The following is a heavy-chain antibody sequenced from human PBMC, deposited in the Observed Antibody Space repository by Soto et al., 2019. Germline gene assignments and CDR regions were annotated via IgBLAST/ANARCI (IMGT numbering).Heavy chain of an antibody. Sequence: QVQLQESGPGLVKPSQTLSLTCTVSGGSISSGGYYWSWIRQHPGKGLEWIGYIYYSGSTYYNPSLKSRVTLSVDTSKNQFSLKLSSVTAADTAVYYCARASRLAGSRAFDIWGQGTMVTVSS. CDR2: IYYSGST. J-gene: IGHJ3*02. V-gene: IGHV4-31*03. CDR3: ARASRLAGSRAFDI. CDR1: GGSISSGGYY.